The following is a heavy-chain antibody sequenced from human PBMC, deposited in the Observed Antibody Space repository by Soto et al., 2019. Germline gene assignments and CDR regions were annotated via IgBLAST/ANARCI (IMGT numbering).Heavy chain of an antibody. CDR3: AKSLDYGDYVSGMDV. CDR1: GGTFSSYA. CDR2: IIPIFGTA. V-gene: IGHV1-69*13. D-gene: IGHD4-17*01. Sequence: EASVKVSCKASGGTFSSYAISWVRQAPGQGLEWMGGIIPIFGTANYAQKFQGRVTITADESTSTAYMELSSLRSEDTAVYYCAKSLDYGDYVSGMDVWGQGTTVTVSS. J-gene: IGHJ6*02.